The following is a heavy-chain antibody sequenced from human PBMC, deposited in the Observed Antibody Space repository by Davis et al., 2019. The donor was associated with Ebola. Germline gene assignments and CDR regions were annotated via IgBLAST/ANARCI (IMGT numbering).Heavy chain of an antibody. V-gene: IGHV1-18*01. D-gene: IGHD3-16*01. CDR3: ASYRWGGDLDY. CDR2: NSPYNGNT. Sequence: ASVKVSCKASGYTFISYGITWVRQAPGQGLEWMGWNSPYNGNTNSAQKFQGRVTMTEDTSSDTAYSELSSLTSDDTAVYFCASYRWGGDLDYWGQGTLVTVSS. J-gene: IGHJ4*02. CDR1: GYTFISYG.